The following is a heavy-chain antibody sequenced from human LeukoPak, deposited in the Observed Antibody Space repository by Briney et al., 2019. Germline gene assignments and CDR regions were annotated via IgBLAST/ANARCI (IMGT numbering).Heavy chain of an antibody. CDR1: GFTFSTYT. CDR3: ARVDYYGSGSCWYYFDY. V-gene: IGHV3-30*04. CDR2: ISYDGSLK. Sequence: GRSLRLSCAASGFTFSTYTMHWVRQAPGKGLEWVAVISYDGSLKYYADSVKGRFTISRDNSKSTVFLQMNSLRAEDTAVYYCARVDYYGSGSCWYYFDYWGQGTLVTVSS. D-gene: IGHD3-10*01. J-gene: IGHJ4*02.